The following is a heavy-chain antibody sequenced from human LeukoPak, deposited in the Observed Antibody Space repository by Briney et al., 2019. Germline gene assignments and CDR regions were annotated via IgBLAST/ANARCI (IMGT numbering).Heavy chain of an antibody. Sequence: PSETLSLTCAVYGGSFSGYYWSWIRQPPGKGLERIGEINHSGSTNYNPSLKSRVTISVDTSKNQFSLKLSSVTAADTAVYYCARRIVVVITALYYFDYWGQGTLVTVSS. D-gene: IGHD3-22*01. V-gene: IGHV4-34*01. J-gene: IGHJ4*02. CDR1: GGSFSGYY. CDR2: INHSGST. CDR3: ARRIVVVITALYYFDY.